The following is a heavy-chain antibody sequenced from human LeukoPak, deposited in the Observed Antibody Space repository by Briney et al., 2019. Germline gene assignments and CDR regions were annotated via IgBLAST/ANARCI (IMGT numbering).Heavy chain of an antibody. CDR3: AKDWSVEMATWPGY. D-gene: IGHD5-24*01. CDR2: ISYDGSNK. Sequence: GGSLRLSCAASGFTFSSYGMHWVRQAPGKGLEWVAVISYDGSNKYYADSVKGRFTISRDNSKNTLYLQMNSLRAEDTAVYYCAKDWSVEMATWPGYWGQGTLVTVSS. CDR1: GFTFSSYG. J-gene: IGHJ4*02. V-gene: IGHV3-30*18.